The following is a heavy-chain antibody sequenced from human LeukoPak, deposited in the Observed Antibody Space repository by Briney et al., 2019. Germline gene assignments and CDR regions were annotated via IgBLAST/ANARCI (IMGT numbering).Heavy chain of an antibody. V-gene: IGHV4-59*01. J-gene: IGHJ6*02. CDR3: ARDRTGVDV. Sequence: PSEALSLTCTLSGGSISTYYWSWIRQPPGKGLEWIGYIYHCGSTNYNPSLKSRVTISVDTSKNQFSLKLSSVTAADTAVYYCARDRTGVDVWGQGTTVTVSS. CDR1: GGSISTYY. D-gene: IGHD1-1*01. CDR2: IYHCGST.